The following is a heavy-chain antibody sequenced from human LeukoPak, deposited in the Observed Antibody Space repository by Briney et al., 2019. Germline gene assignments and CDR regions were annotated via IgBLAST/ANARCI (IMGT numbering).Heavy chain of an antibody. Sequence: ASVKVSCKASGYTFTGYYMHWVRQAPGQGLEWMGWINPNSGGTNYAQKFQGWVTMTRDTSISTAHMELSSLRSEDTAVYYCARADGFQAFGFDYWGQGTLVTVSS. D-gene: IGHD3-10*01. V-gene: IGHV1-2*04. J-gene: IGHJ4*02. CDR2: INPNSGGT. CDR3: ARADGFQAFGFDY. CDR1: GYTFTGYY.